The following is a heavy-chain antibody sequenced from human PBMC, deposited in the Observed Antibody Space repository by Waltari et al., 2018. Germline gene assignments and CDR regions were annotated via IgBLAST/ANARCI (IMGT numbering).Heavy chain of an antibody. Sequence: QVQLQESGPGLVKPSETLSLTCTVSGGSISSYYWSWIRQPPGKGLEWIGYIYYSGSTNYNPSLKGRVTISVDTSKNQFSLKLSSVTAADTAVYYCASALGGSYGAYYFDYWGQGTLVTVSS. D-gene: IGHD1-26*01. CDR1: GGSISSYY. V-gene: IGHV4-59*01. J-gene: IGHJ4*02. CDR2: IYYSGST. CDR3: ASALGGSYGAYYFDY.